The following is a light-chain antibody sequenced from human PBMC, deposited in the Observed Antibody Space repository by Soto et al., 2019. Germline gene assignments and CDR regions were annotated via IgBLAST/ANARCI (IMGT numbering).Light chain of an antibody. CDR1: QGIAPY. V-gene: IGKV1-27*01. J-gene: IGKJ4*01. CDR3: QKYNSAPLT. CDR2: ATP. Sequence: DVQMTQSPSSLSAFVGDRVTITCRASQGIAPYLAWFQQKPGQVPKLLIYATPTLQSGVPSRFSGRGSGTDFTLTVTSLQPEEGGTYDCQKYNSAPLTFGGGTKVEIK.